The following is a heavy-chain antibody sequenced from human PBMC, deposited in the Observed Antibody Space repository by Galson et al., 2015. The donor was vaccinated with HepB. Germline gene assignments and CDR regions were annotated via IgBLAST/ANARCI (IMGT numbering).Heavy chain of an antibody. CDR3: ARERVAGNYYYYGMDV. V-gene: IGHV3-23*01. D-gene: IGHD2-15*01. J-gene: IGHJ6*02. Sequence: SLRLSCAASTFIFSTYSMNWVRQAPGKGLEWVPAISASGGGTFYADSVKGRFTISRDNSKNTMYLQMNSLRAEDTALYYCARERVAGNYYYYGMDVWGQGTTVTVSS. CDR2: ISASGGGT. CDR1: TFIFSTYS.